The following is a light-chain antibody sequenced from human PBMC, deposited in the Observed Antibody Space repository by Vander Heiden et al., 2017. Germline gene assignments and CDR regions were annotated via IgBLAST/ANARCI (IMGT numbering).Light chain of an antibody. J-gene: IGKJ1*01. CDR2: GAS. CDR1: QSVSSSY. V-gene: IGKV3-20*01. CDR3: QQDGSSKWT. Sequence: EIVLTQSPGTLSLSPGERATLSRRASQSVSSSYLAWYQQKPGQAPRLLIYGASSRATGIPDRFSGSGSGTDFTLTISRREPEDFAVYYCQQDGSSKWTFGQGTKVEIK.